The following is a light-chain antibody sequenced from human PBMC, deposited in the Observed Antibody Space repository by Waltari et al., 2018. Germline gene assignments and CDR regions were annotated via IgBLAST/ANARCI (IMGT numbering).Light chain of an antibody. V-gene: IGLV3-1*01. J-gene: IGLJ2*01. CDR3: HAWDTNTAV. CDR1: GLGEKH. CDR2: EDY. Sequence: SYELSQTPSVSVSPVQTATITCPGAGLGEKHVSWYQQKAGQSPVRVIYEDYKRPSGIPERFSGSSSGNTATLTISGTQAMDEADYYCHAWDTNTAVFGGGTKVTVL.